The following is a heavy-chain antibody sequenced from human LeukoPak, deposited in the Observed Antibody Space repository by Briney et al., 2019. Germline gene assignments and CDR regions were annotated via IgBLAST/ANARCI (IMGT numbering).Heavy chain of an antibody. V-gene: IGHV3-23*01. CDR2: ISGSGGST. J-gene: IGHJ4*02. CDR1: GFTSSSYA. Sequence: PGGSLRLSCAASGFTSSSYAMSWVRQAPGKGLEWVSAISGSGGSTYYADSVKGRFAISRDNSKNTLYLQMNSLGAEDTAVYYCAKVKGQPTVIDYWGQGTLVTVSS. D-gene: IGHD4-17*01. CDR3: AKVKGQPTVIDY.